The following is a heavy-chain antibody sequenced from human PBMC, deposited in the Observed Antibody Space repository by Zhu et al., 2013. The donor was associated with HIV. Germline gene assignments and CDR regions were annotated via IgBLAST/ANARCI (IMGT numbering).Heavy chain of an antibody. CDR1: GYPFFNHD. V-gene: IGHV1-18*04. J-gene: IGHJ5*02. Sequence: QVQLIQSGSEVKTPGASVRVSCKASGYPFFNHDITWVRWSPGQGLEWMAWINVHDDTTKFAERFQGRISLTADTSTATVYLELRSLTSDDTAIYLCGRRQYRGTSSGGWFDPWGQGSLITVSS. CDR3: GRRQYRGTSSGGWFDP. D-gene: IGHD5-12*01. CDR2: INVHDDTT.